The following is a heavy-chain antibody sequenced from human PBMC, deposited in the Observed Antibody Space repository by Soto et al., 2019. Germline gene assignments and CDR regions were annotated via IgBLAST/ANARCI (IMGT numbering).Heavy chain of an antibody. CDR3: ARGHSGYAPRHYYYYGMDV. CDR2: IYPGDSDT. J-gene: IGHJ6*02. D-gene: IGHD5-12*01. Sequence: LGESLKISCKGSGYSFTSYWIGWVRQMPGKGLEWMGIIYPGDSDTRYSPSFQGQVTISADKSISTAYLQWSSLKASDTAMYYCARGHSGYAPRHYYYYGMDVWGQGTTVTVSS. V-gene: IGHV5-51*01. CDR1: GYSFTSYW.